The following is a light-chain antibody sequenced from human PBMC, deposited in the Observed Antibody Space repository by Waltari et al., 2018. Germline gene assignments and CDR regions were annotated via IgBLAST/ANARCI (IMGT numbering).Light chain of an antibody. CDR2: TGS. CDR1: ASQKRY. V-gene: IGLV3-25*03. CDR3: QSTATSDSVV. Sequence: YELTQTPSVSVSPGQTARIPCAGDASQKRYDHWYQHKPGQAPVMVIYTGSERPTGIPERFSVSSSGTTVTLTITGVQAEDEADYLCQSTATSDSVVFGGGTKLPVL. J-gene: IGLJ2*01.